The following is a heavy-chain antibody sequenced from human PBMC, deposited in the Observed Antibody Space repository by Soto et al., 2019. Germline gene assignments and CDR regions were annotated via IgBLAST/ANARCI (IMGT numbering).Heavy chain of an antibody. CDR3: AGRYCSGGSCIRGDWFDP. CDR2: IYFRGST. D-gene: IGHD2-15*01. Sequence: SETLSLTCTVSGGSISSYYWSWIRQPPGKGLEWIGYIYFRGSTNYNPSLKSRVTISVDRSKNQFSLKLSSVTAADTAVYYCAGRYCSGGSCIRGDWFDPWGQGTLVPVSS. J-gene: IGHJ5*02. V-gene: IGHV4-59*12. CDR1: GGSISSYY.